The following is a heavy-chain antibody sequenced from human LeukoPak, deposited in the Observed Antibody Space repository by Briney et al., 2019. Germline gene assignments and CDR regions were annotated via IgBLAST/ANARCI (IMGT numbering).Heavy chain of an antibody. D-gene: IGHD3-10*01. CDR2: ISWNSGSI. V-gene: IGHV3-9*01. J-gene: IGHJ4*02. CDR1: GFTFYEYA. Sequence: PGGSLRLSCAAPGFTFYEYAMHWVRQAPGKGLEWVSGISWNSGSIDYADSVKGRFTLSRDNAKNSLYLQMNSLRAEDTALYYCAKSGTPRGRHFDYWGQGTLVTVSS. CDR3: AKSGTPRGRHFDY.